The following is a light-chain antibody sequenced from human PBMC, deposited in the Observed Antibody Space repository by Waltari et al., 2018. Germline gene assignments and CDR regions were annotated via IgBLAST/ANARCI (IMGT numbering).Light chain of an antibody. CDR1: SGHSSNV. CDR2: VNSDGSH. J-gene: IGLJ3*02. Sequence: QLVLTQSPSASASLGASVKLTCTLSSGHSSNVIAWLQQQPEKGPRYLTKVNSDGSHSKGDEIPDRFSGSSSGAERYPPISSLQSEDGADYYCQTGGHGTWVFGGGTKLTVL. CDR3: QTGGHGTWV. V-gene: IGLV4-69*01.